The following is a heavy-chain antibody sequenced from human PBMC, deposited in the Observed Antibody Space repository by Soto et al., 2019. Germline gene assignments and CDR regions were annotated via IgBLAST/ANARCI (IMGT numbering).Heavy chain of an antibody. Sequence: GSLRLSCAASGFFFSAYWMHWVRQSPGKGLVWISRIYNDGTYSDYADSVRGRFTISRDNVNDTLYLQMNNLRAEDSGLYYCTRGPRPISTGTGAYWGQGTQVTVPS. D-gene: IGHD3-10*01. V-gene: IGHV3-74*01. CDR3: TRGPRPISTGTGAY. CDR2: IYNDGTYS. CDR1: GFFFSAYW. J-gene: IGHJ4*02.